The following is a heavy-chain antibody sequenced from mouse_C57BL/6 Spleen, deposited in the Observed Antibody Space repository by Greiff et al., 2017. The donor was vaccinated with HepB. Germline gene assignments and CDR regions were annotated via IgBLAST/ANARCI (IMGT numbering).Heavy chain of an antibody. D-gene: IGHD1-1*01. J-gene: IGHJ2*01. CDR2: IDPNSGGT. Sequence: VQLQQPGAELVKPGASVKLSCKASGYTFTSYWMHWVKQRPGRGLEWIGRIDPNSGGTKYNEKFKSKATLTVDKPSSTAYMQLSSLTSEDSAVYYSARPPITTVVAPFDYWGQGTTLTVSS. V-gene: IGHV1-72*01. CDR1: GYTFTSYW. CDR3: ARPPITTVVAPFDY.